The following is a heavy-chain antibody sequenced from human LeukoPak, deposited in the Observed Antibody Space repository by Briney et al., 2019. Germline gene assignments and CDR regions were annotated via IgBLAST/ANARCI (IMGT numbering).Heavy chain of an antibody. CDR1: GYTFTGYY. CDR3: ARGRRAVAGNWFDP. D-gene: IGHD6-19*01. CDR2: INPNSGGT. J-gene: IGHJ5*02. V-gene: IGHV1-2*02. Sequence: ASVKVSCKASGYTFTGYYIHWVRQAPGQGLEWMGWINPNSGGTDYAQKFQGRVTMTRDTSISTVYMELSRLRSDDTAVYYCARGRRAVAGNWFDPWGQGTLVTVSS.